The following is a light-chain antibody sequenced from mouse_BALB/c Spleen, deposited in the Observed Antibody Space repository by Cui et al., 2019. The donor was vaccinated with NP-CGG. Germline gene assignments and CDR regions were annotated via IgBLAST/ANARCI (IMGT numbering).Light chain of an antibody. CDR2: GTN. CDR3: ALWYSNHWV. V-gene: IGLV1*01. J-gene: IGLJ1*01. CDR1: TGAVTTSNY. Sequence: QAVLTQDSALTTPPGETVTLTCRSSTGAVTTSNYANWVQEKPDHLFTGLIGGTNNRAPGVPARFSGSLIGDKAALTITGAQTEDEAIYFCALWYSNHWVFGGGTKLTVL.